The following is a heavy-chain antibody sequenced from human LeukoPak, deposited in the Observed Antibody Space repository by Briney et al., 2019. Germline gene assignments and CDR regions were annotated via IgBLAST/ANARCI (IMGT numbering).Heavy chain of an antibody. J-gene: IGHJ4*02. D-gene: IGHD6-6*01. Sequence: SETLSLTCTVSGDSIISTNYYWGWIRQPPGKGLEWIGHIYYSGATYYNPSLKSRVTISVDTSKNQFSLKLSSATAADTAVYYCARLVEYGSSSFDYWGQGTLVTVSS. CDR1: GDSIISTNYY. CDR3: ARLVEYGSSSFDY. CDR2: IYYSGAT. V-gene: IGHV4-39*01.